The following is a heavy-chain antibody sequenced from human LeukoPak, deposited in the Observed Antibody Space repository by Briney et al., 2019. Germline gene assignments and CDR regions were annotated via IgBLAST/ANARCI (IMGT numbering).Heavy chain of an antibody. CDR2: VDPEDGET. D-gene: IGHD1-26*01. CDR3: ATASLGRRGAFDI. CDR1: GYTLTELS. J-gene: IGHJ3*02. Sequence: ASVKVSCKVSGYTLTELSMHWVRQAPGKGLEWMGRVDPEDGETIYAEKFQGRVTITADTSTDTAYMELSSLRSEDTAVYYCATASLGRRGAFDIWGQGTMVTVSS. V-gene: IGHV1-24*01.